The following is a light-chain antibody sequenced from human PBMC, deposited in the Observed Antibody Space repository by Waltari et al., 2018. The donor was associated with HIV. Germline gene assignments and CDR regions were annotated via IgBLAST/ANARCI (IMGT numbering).Light chain of an antibody. J-gene: IGLJ3*02. CDR1: SSDVGGYNH. CDR3: SSYTSSSTFWV. CDR2: DVS. Sequence: QSALTQPASVSGSPGQSITISCTGTSSDVGGYNHFSWYQQHPGKAPKLMIYDVSNRPSGVSNRFSCSKSGNTASLTISGLQAEDEADYYCSSYTSSSTFWVFGGGTKLTVL. V-gene: IGLV2-14*03.